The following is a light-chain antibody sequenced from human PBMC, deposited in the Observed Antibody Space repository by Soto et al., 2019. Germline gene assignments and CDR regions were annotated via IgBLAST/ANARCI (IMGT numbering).Light chain of an antibody. Sequence: QSALTQPASVSGSPGQSITISCTGTSSDVGGYNYVAWYQQHPGKAPKLIIYDVSNRPSGVSNRFSGSKSGNTASLTISGLQAEDEADYYCSSYTSSTTLKVFGRGTKLTVL. J-gene: IGLJ2*01. CDR2: DVS. CDR1: SSDVGGYNY. V-gene: IGLV2-14*01. CDR3: SSYTSSTTLKV.